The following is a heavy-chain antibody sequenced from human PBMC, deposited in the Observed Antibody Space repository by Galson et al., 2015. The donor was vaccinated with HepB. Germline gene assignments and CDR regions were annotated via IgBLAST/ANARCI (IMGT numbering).Heavy chain of an antibody. CDR2: IDPSDSYT. Sequence: QSGAEVKKPGESLRISCKGSGYSFTSYWISWVRQMPGKGLEWMGRIDPSDSYTNFSPSFQGHVTISADKSISTAYLQWSSLKASDTAMYYCARLSFSPGNWQQLTRPDGGYWGQGTLVTVSS. J-gene: IGHJ4*02. V-gene: IGHV5-10-1*01. CDR3: ARLSFSPGNWQQLTRPDGGY. D-gene: IGHD6-13*01. CDR1: GYSFTSYW.